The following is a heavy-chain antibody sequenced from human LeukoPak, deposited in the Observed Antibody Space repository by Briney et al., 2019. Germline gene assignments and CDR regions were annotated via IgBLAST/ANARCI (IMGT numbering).Heavy chain of an antibody. CDR1: GDSFSSGSYY. D-gene: IGHD4-23*01. CDR3: ARGHYGGEGGEDY. V-gene: IGHV4-61*02. J-gene: IGHJ4*02. CDR2: IYTSGST. Sequence: PSQTLSLTCTVSGDSFSSGSYYWSWIRQPAGKGLEWIGRIYTSGSTNYNPSLKSRVTISVDTSKTQFSLNLSSVTAADTAVYYCARGHYGGEGGEDYWGQGTLVTVSS.